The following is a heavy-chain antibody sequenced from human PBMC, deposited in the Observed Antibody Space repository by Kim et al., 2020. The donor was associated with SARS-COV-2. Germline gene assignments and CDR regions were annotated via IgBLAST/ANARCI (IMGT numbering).Heavy chain of an antibody. J-gene: IGHJ4*02. CDR2: T. V-gene: IGHV3-23*01. CDR3: AKDGSWGGFAS. Sequence: TCYADCVRGHITISRDNSESTLYLQVSSRGAEDTAVYYCAKDGSWGGFASWGQGTLVTVSS. D-gene: IGHD6-13*01.